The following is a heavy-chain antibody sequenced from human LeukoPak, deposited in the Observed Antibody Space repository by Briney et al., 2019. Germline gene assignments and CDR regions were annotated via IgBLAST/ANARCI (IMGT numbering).Heavy chain of an antibody. J-gene: IGHJ5*02. CDR3: GKEGGA. CDR1: GFTFSSYA. D-gene: IGHD3-16*01. V-gene: IGHV3-23*01. CDR2: IGGRGGST. Sequence: PGGSLRLSCAASGFTFSSYAMTWVRQAPGKGPEWVPAIGGRGGSTYYADSLGGRFIISRDNSKDMVYLQMNSLKVEDTATYYCGKEGGAWGQGTKVTVSS.